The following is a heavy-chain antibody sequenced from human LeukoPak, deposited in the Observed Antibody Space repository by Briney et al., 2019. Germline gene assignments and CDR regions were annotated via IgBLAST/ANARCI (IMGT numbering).Heavy chain of an antibody. Sequence: GGSLRLSCTASGFTFNNHAMNWVRQAPGKGLEWVSSISSSSSYIYYADSVKGRFTISRDNAKNSLYLQMNSLRAEDTAVYYCAREIFGVVRAYNWFDPWGQGTLVTVS. CDR2: ISSSSSYI. CDR1: GFTFNNHA. CDR3: AREIFGVVRAYNWFDP. V-gene: IGHV3-21*01. D-gene: IGHD3-3*01. J-gene: IGHJ5*02.